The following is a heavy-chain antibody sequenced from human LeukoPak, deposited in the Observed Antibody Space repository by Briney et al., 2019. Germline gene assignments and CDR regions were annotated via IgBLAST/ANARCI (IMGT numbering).Heavy chain of an antibody. CDR3: ALPGGYDYWAYNY. CDR1: GFTFSRYV. J-gene: IGHJ4*02. CDR2: ISSTGGEI. V-gene: IGHV3-23*01. D-gene: IGHD5-12*01. Sequence: GGSLRLSCAASGFTFSRYVMSWVRQVPGRRPDWVSTISSTGGEIFYADSVKGRFTISRDNSKNTLYLQMNSLRAEDTAVYYCALPGGYDYWAYNYWGQGTLVTVSS.